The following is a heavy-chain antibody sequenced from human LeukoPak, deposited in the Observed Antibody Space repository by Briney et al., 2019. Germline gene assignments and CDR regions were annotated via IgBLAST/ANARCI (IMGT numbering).Heavy chain of an antibody. CDR2: INPNSGGT. CDR3: ARGVYSSSWLDY. Sequence: ASVKVSCTASGYTFTGYYMHWVRQAPGQGLEWMGWINPNSGGTNYAQKFQGRVTMTRDTSISTAYMELSRLRSDDTAVYYCARGVYSSSWLDYWGQGTLVTVSS. D-gene: IGHD6-13*01. CDR1: GYTFTGYY. V-gene: IGHV1-2*02. J-gene: IGHJ4*02.